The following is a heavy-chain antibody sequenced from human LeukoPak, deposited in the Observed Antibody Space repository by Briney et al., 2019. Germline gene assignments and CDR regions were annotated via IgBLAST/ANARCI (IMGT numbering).Heavy chain of an antibody. CDR3: AKNPPVPMILCYFDY. D-gene: IGHD3-22*01. Sequence: GGSLRLSCAASGFTVSNNYMSWVRQAPGKGLEWVSVIYSGGNTYYADSVKGRFTISRDNSKNTLYLQMNTLRAEDTAVYYCAKNPPVPMILCYFDYWGQGTLVTVSS. J-gene: IGHJ4*02. CDR2: IYSGGNT. V-gene: IGHV3-66*01. CDR1: GFTVSNNY.